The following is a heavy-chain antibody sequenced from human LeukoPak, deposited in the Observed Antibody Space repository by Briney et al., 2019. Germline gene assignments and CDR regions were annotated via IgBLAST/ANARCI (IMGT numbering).Heavy chain of an antibody. V-gene: IGHV3-30*04. CDR3: ARDRVGATDYFDY. J-gene: IGHJ4*02. CDR1: GFTFSSYA. Sequence: GGSLRLSCAASGFTFSSYAMHWVRQAPGRGLEWVAVISYDGSNKYYADSVKGRFTISRDNSKNTLYLQMNSLRAEDTAVYYCARDRVGATDYFDYWGQGTLVTVSS. CDR2: ISYDGSNK. D-gene: IGHD1-26*01.